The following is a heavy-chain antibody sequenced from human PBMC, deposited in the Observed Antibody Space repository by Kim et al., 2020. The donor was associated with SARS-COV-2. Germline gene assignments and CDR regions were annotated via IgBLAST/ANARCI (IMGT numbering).Heavy chain of an antibody. Sequence: GGSLRLSCAASGFTFSSYSMNWVRQAPGKGLEWVSSISSSSSYIYYADSVKGRFTISRDNAKNSLYLQMNSLRAEDTAVYYCASGDKWLRSLDAFDIWGQGTMVTLSS. CDR2: ISSSSSYI. CDR3: ASGDKWLRSLDAFDI. CDR1: GFTFSSYS. V-gene: IGHV3-21*01. D-gene: IGHD5-12*01. J-gene: IGHJ3*02.